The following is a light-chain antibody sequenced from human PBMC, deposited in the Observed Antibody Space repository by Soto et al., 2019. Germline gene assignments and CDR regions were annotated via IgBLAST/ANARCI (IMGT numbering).Light chain of an antibody. CDR2: GAS. Sequence: EIVLTQSPGTVSLSPGERATLSCRASQSVSSSYLAWYQQKPGQAPRLLIYGASSRATGIPDRFSGSGSGTDFTLTISRLEPEDFAVYYCQQRFNWQVTFGQGTRLEIK. V-gene: IGKV3D-20*02. CDR3: QQRFNWQVT. J-gene: IGKJ5*01. CDR1: QSVSSSY.